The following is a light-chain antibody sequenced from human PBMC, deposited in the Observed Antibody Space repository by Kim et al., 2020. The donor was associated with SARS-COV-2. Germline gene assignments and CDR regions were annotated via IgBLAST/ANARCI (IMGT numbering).Light chain of an antibody. V-gene: IGLV3-19*01. Sequence: GHAVRITCQRDSLRSYSASWYQQKPGQAPVLVIYGKNNRPSGIPDRVSGSSSGNTASLTITGAQAEDEADYYCNSRDSSGNHWVFGGGTQLTVL. CDR3: NSRDSSGNHWV. CDR2: GKN. CDR1: SLRSYS. J-gene: IGLJ3*02.